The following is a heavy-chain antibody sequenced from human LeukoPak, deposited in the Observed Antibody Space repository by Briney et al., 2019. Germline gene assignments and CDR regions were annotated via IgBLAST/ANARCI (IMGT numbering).Heavy chain of an antibody. CDR1: GFTFSSYA. D-gene: IGHD5-24*01. CDR3: AKGRDGYNADFDY. CDR2: ISGSGGST. Sequence: GGSLRLSCAASGFTFSSYAMSWVRQAPGKGLEWVSGISGSGGSTYYADSVKGRFTISGDNSKNTLYLQMNSLRAEDTAVYYCAKGRDGYNADFDYWGQGTLVTVSS. J-gene: IGHJ4*02. V-gene: IGHV3-23*01.